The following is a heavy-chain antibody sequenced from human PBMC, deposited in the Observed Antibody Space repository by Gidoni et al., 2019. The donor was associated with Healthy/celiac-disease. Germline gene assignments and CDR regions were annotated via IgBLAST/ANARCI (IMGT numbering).Heavy chain of an antibody. J-gene: IGHJ4*02. CDR1: GFPVSSNY. CDR2: IYSGGRT. Sequence: EVRLLESGGGLVQPGGSLRLSSEASGFPVSSNYMVWVRQAPGKGLEWVSVIYSGGRTYYADSVKGRFTISRDNSKNTLDLQMNSLRAEDTAVYYCARDNRIAAAGAFDYWGQGTLVTVSS. CDR3: ARDNRIAAAGAFDY. D-gene: IGHD6-13*01. V-gene: IGHV3-66*01.